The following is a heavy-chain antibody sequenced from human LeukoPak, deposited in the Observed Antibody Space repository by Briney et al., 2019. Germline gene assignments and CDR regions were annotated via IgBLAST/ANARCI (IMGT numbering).Heavy chain of an antibody. Sequence: HPGGSLRLSCVASGFTFKSFGMHWVRQVPGEGLEGVAFISFDGKTENYADSVKGRFTVSRDNSKDTLYLQMNGLKVEDTAVYYCSKDMLPGWVGPAPFDFWGQGALVTVSS. CDR2: ISFDGKTE. CDR1: GFTFKSFG. CDR3: SKDMLPGWVGPAPFDF. J-gene: IGHJ4*02. D-gene: IGHD2-8*01. V-gene: IGHV3-30*02.